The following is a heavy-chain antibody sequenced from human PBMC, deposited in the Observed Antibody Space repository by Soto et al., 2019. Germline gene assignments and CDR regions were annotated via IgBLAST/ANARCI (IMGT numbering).Heavy chain of an antibody. D-gene: IGHD1-26*01. CDR3: AKGWELRPDSGFDY. V-gene: IGHV3-23*01. CDR2: ISGSGGST. CDR1: GFTFSSYA. Sequence: GGSLRLSCTASGFTFSSYAMSWVRQAPGKGLEWVSAISGSGGSTYYADSVKGRFTISRDNSKNTLYLQMNSLRAEDTAVYYCAKGWELRPDSGFDYWGQGTLVTVSS. J-gene: IGHJ4*02.